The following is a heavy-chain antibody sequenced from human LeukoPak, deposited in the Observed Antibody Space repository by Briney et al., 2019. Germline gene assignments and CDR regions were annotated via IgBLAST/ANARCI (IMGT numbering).Heavy chain of an antibody. CDR1: GFTVSSNY. V-gene: IGHV3-66*02. D-gene: IGHD1-26*01. CDR2: IYSGGST. CDR3: ARDHDTTYYFDY. J-gene: IGHJ4*02. Sequence: PGGSLRLSCAASGFTVSSNYMSWVRQAPGKGLEWGSVIYSGGSTYYADSVKGRFTISRDNSKNTLYLQMNSLRAEDTAVYYCARDHDTTYYFDYWGQGTLVTVSS.